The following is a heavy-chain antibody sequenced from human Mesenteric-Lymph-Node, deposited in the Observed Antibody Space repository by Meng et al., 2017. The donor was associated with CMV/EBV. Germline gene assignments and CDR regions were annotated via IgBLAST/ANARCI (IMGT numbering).Heavy chain of an antibody. Sequence: GGSLRLSCAASGFIFDDYAMHWVRQAPGKGLEWVSGISWNNVDKSYAGSVRGRFTISRDNAKNTLYLQMNSLRLEDTALYYCANMGVGGFDSWGQGTLVTVSS. CDR3: ANMGVGGFDS. D-gene: IGHD3-3*01. CDR2: ISWNNVDK. V-gene: IGHV3-9*01. CDR1: GFIFDDYA. J-gene: IGHJ4*02.